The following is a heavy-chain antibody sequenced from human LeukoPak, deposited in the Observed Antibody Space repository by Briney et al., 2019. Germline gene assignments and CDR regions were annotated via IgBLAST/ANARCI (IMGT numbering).Heavy chain of an antibody. J-gene: IGHJ4*02. CDR3: ARDPTPGVVAPNPDY. CDR2: ISYDGSNK. Sequence: GGSLRLSCAASGFTFSSYAMHWVRQAPGKGLEWVAVISYDGSNKYYADSVKGRFTISRDNSKNTLYLQKNSLRAEDTAVYYCARDPTPGVVAPNPDYWGQGTLVTVSS. CDR1: GFTFSSYA. V-gene: IGHV3-30-3*01. D-gene: IGHD5-12*01.